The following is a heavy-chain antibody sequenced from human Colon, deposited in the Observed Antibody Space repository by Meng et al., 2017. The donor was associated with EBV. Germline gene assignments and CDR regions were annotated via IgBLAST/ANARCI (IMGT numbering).Heavy chain of an antibody. D-gene: IGHD6-19*01. CDR3: ARVSSGWDYFDY. J-gene: IGHJ4*02. CDR1: CGSVSSGGYY. CDR2: IYYSGST. Sequence: VQRQELDQGVTTPSQYLSRPGSGSCGSVSSGGYYWTWIRQHPGKGLEWFGHIYYSGSTFYNPSLKRRVIISIDTSKNQFSLNLRSVTAADTAVYYCARVSSGWDYFDYWGQGTMVTVSS. V-gene: IGHV4-31*03.